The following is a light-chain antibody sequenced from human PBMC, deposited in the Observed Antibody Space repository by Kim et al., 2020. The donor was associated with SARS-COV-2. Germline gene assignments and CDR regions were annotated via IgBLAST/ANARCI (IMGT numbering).Light chain of an antibody. V-gene: IGLV1-44*01. Sequence: ELTQPPSASGAPGQRVIISCSGSSTNIGSKTVNWYQQLPGTAPKLIIYTDNQRPSGIPDRFSGSKSGTSASLAISGLQSEDEADYYCAAWDDSLNGRVFGGGTKLTVL. J-gene: IGLJ2*01. CDR1: STNIGSKT. CDR3: AAWDDSLNGRV. CDR2: TDN.